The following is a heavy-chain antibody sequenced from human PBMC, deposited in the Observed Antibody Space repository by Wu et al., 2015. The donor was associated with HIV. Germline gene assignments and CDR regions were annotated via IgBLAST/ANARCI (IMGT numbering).Heavy chain of an antibody. Sequence: QGQLVQSGAEVKKPGASVKVSCTASGYTLTNYYMHWVRQAPGQGLEWMGIINPSGASTSYAQKFRGRVTMTRDSSTSTVYMELSSLRSEDTAEYYCASASHIIEDRYMDVWGKGTTVTVSS. J-gene: IGHJ6*03. D-gene: IGHD2-21*01. CDR2: INPSGAST. CDR1: GYTLTNYY. CDR3: ASASHIIEDRYMDV. V-gene: IGHV1-46*03.